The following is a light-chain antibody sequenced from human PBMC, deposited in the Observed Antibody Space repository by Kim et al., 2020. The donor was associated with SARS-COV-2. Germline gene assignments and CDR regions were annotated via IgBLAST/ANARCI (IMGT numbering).Light chain of an antibody. CDR1: TIRRKN. Sequence: MALGQTASITCTGDTIRRKNVHWYQQRPGQAPVVVIYRDSMRPSGFLGRFSGSNSGNTATLTITSAQAGDEADYYCQVWDAATVAFGGGTKLTVL. J-gene: IGLJ2*01. V-gene: IGLV3-9*01. CDR3: QVWDAATVA. CDR2: RDS.